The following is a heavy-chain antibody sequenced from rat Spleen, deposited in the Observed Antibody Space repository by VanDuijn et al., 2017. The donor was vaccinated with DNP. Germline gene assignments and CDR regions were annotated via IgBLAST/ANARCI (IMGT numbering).Heavy chain of an antibody. D-gene: IGHD1-12*01. J-gene: IGHJ2*01. Sequence: EVQLVESGGDLVQPGRSLKLSCVASGFTFNTYWMTWIRQVPGKGLEWLASIGGDGGTTYYRDSVKGRFTISRDNAESSLYLQMDSLRSEDTATYYCTTLNYYASLSGYFDYWGQGVMVTVSS. CDR3: TTLNYYASLSGYFDY. CDR2: IGGDGGTT. V-gene: IGHV5-31*01. CDR1: GFTFNTYW.